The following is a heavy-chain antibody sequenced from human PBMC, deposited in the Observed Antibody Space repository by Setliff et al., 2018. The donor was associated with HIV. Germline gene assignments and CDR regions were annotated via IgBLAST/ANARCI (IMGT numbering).Heavy chain of an antibody. CDR3: AKLLEYDYGMDV. J-gene: IGHJ6*02. CDR2: ISGSGDST. D-gene: IGHD1-1*01. CDR1: GFTFGSYA. V-gene: IGHV3-23*01. Sequence: GSLRLSCAASGFTFGSYAMSWVRQAPGKGLEWVSVISGSGDSTFYADSLKGRFTISRDNSKNTLHLQMNSLRVEDTAVYYCAKLLEYDYGMDVWGRGTTVTVSS.